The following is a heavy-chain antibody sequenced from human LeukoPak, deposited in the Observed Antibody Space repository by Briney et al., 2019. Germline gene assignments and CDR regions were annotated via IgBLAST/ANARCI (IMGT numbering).Heavy chain of an antibody. D-gene: IGHD3-9*01. CDR3: ARAVRYYDILTGPYYFDY. V-gene: IGHV1-69*06. J-gene: IGHJ4*02. CDR1: GYTFTSYG. Sequence: GASVKVSCKASGYTFTSYGISWVRQAPGQGLEWMGGIIPIFGTANYAQKFQGRVTITADKSSSTAYMELSSLRSEDTAVYYCARAVRYYDILTGPYYFDYWGQGTLVTVSS. CDR2: IIPIFGTA.